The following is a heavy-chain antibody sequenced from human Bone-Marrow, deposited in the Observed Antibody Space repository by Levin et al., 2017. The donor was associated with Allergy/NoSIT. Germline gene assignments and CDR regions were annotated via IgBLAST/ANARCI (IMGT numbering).Heavy chain of an antibody. CDR1: GFTFSSYW. D-gene: IGHD3-9*01. Sequence: GESLKISCAASGFTFSSYWMSWVRQAPGKGLEWVANIKQDGSEKYYVDSVKGRFTISRDNAKNSLYLQMNSLRAEDTAVYYCASNNDGLRAFDYWGQGTLVTVSS. CDR3: ASNNDGLRAFDY. J-gene: IGHJ4*02. V-gene: IGHV3-7*01. CDR2: IKQDGSEK.